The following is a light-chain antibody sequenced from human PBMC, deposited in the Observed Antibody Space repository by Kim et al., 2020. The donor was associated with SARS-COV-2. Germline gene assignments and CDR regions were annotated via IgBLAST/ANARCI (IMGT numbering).Light chain of an antibody. CDR2: YDS. CDR1: NIGSQT. Sequence: SYELTQPPSVSVAPGQTATITCGINNIGSQTEHWYQHKPGQAPVLVIHYDSDRPAGITERFSGSFSANLATLPIARVQAGDEADYYCQAWDNSSDHVIFGGGTQLTVL. V-gene: IGLV3-21*04. J-gene: IGLJ2*01. CDR3: QAWDNSSDHVI.